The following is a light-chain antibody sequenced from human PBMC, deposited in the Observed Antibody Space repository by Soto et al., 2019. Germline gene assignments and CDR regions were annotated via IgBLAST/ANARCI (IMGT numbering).Light chain of an antibody. Sequence: DIQLTQLPPPRSAPLGAKAPSACGASQTVSTYLNWYQQKPGKAPKLLISASSNLQSGVPSRFSGGGSGTYFTLTISSLQPEDFATYYCQQSYSAPLTFGGGTKVDIK. CDR2: ASS. J-gene: IGKJ4*01. V-gene: IGKV1-39*01. CDR3: QQSYSAPLT. CDR1: QTVSTY.